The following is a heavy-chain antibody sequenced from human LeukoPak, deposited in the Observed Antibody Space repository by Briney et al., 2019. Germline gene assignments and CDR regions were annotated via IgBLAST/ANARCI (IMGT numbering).Heavy chain of an antibody. CDR2: IYTSGST. V-gene: IGHV4-4*07. CDR1: GGSISSYY. Sequence: ASETLSLTCTVSGGSISSYYWSWIRQPAGKGLEWIGRIYTSGSTNYNPSLKSRVTMSVDTSKNQFSLKLSSVTAADTAVYYCARDKAVVLVAAAGTRQPDAFEIWGQGTMVTVSS. CDR3: ARDKAVVLVAAAGTRQPDAFEI. D-gene: IGHD6-13*01. J-gene: IGHJ3*02.